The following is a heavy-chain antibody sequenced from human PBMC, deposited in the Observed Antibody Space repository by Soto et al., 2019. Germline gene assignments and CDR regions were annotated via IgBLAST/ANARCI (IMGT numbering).Heavy chain of an antibody. CDR1: GYTFTSYD. V-gene: IGHV1-8*01. CDR2: MNPNSGNT. J-gene: IGHJ4*02. CDR3: ATQSHPKITIFGVVIKRPYCFDY. D-gene: IGHD3-3*01. Sequence: ASVKVSCKASGYTFTSYDINWVRQATGQGLEWMGWMNPNSGNTGYAQKFQGRVTMTRNTSISTAYMELSSLRSEDTAVYYCATQSHPKITIFGVVIKRPYCFDYWGQGTLVTVSS.